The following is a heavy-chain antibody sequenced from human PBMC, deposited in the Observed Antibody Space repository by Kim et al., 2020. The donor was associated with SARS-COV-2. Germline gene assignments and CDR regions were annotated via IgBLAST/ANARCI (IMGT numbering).Heavy chain of an antibody. Sequence: DTVKGRYTISRDNAKNSLYLQMNSLRAEDAAVYYCARDLKFRDVDWLVFDYWGQGTLVTVSS. CDR3: ARDLKFRDVDWLVFDY. D-gene: IGHD3-9*01. V-gene: IGHV3-11*05. J-gene: IGHJ4*02.